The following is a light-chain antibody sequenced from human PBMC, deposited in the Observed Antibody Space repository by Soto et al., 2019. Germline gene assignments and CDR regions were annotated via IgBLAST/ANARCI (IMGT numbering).Light chain of an antibody. J-gene: IGKJ4*01. CDR3: QHYNDWPLT. V-gene: IGKV3-15*01. CDR2: GTS. CDR1: HSLNNN. Sequence: EIVMTQSPATLSASPGERATLSCRASHSLNNNLAWYQQKPGQSPRLLIYGTSTRATGIPARFSGSKSGTEFIFTISSLQSEDFAVYYCQHYNDWPLTFGGGTKVDIK.